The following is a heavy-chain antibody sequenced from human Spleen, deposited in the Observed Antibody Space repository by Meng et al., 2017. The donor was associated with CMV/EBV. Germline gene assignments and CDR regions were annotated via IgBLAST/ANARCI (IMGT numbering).Heavy chain of an antibody. CDR2: INQSGST. Sequence: SETLSLTCAVYGGSFSGYYWSWIRQSPGKGLECIGEINQSGSTNYNPSLKSRVTISVDTSKNQFSLRLTSVTAADTAVYYCARGPAEYSGYDYGGYYHYDMDVWGQGTTVTVSS. J-gene: IGHJ6*02. CDR3: ARGPAEYSGYDYGGYYHYDMDV. V-gene: IGHV4-34*01. D-gene: IGHD5-12*01. CDR1: GGSFSGYY.